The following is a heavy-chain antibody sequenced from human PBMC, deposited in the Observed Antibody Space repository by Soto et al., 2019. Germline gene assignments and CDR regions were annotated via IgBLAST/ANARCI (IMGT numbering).Heavy chain of an antibody. D-gene: IGHD2-8*01. Sequence: SETLSLTCTVSGGSVSSGSYYWSWIRQPPGKGLEWIGYIYYSGSTNYNPSLKSRVTISVDTSKNQFSLKLSSVTAADTAVYYCARRDIGLMSSYYYGMDVWGQGTTVTVSS. CDR2: IYYSGST. V-gene: IGHV4-61*01. J-gene: IGHJ6*02. CDR3: ARRDIGLMSSYYYGMDV. CDR1: GGSVSSGSYY.